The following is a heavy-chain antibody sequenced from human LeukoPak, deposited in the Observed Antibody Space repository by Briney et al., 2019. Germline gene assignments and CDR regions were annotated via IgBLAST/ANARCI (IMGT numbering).Heavy chain of an antibody. D-gene: IGHD1-26*01. CDR1: GSTFSSYA. V-gene: IGHV3-23*01. Sequence: GGSLRLSCAASGSTFSSYAMNWVRQAPGKGLEWVSGISGSGGSTYYADSLKGRFTISRDNSRNTLYLQMNSLRADDTAVYYCAKGATGGSYYFDYWGQGTLVTVSS. J-gene: IGHJ4*02. CDR3: AKGATGGSYYFDY. CDR2: ISGSGGST.